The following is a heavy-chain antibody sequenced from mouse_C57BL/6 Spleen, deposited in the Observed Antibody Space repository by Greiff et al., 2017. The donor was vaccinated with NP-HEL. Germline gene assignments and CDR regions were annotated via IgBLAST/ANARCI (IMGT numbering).Heavy chain of an antibody. CDR1: GYTFTSYW. CDR3: ARSSFITTVLAPLDY. CDR2: IHPNSGST. J-gene: IGHJ4*01. D-gene: IGHD1-1*01. Sequence: QVQLKQPGAELVKPGASVKLSCKASGYTFTSYWMHWVKQRPGQGLEWIGMIHPNSGSTNYNEKFKSKATLTVDKSSRTAYMQISSLTYEDSAVYYCARSSFITTVLAPLDYWGQGTSVTVSS. V-gene: IGHV1-64*01.